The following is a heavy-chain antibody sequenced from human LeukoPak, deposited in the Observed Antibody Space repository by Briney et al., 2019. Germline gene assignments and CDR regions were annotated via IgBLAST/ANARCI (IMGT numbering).Heavy chain of an antibody. D-gene: IGHD2-2*01. J-gene: IGHJ6*03. V-gene: IGHV1-69*01. Sequence: ASVKVSYKAAGGSFINYGISWVRQAPGQGLEWMGGIIPIVGTANYAQKFQGRVTITADESTSTAYMELSSLRSEDTAVYYCAREKGYCSSTSCPYYYYYMDVWGKGTTVTVSS. CDR3: AREKGYCSSTSCPYYYYYMDV. CDR1: GGSFINYG. CDR2: IIPIVGTA.